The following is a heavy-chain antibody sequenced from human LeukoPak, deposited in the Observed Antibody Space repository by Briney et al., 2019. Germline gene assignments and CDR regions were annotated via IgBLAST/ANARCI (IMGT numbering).Heavy chain of an antibody. CDR3: ARSHLDSSGYYYFDY. CDR1: GGSISSGGYY. J-gene: IGHJ4*02. D-gene: IGHD3-22*01. Sequence: PSETLSLTCTVSGGSISSGGYYWSWIRQHPGKGLEWIGYIYYSGSTSYNPSPKSRVTISVDTSQNQFSLKLSSVTAADTAVYYCARSHLDSSGYYYFDYWGQGTLVTVSS. CDR2: IYYSGST. V-gene: IGHV4-31*03.